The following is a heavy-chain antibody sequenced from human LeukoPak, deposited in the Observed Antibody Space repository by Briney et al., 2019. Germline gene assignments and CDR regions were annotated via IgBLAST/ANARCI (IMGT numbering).Heavy chain of an antibody. D-gene: IGHD1-26*01. CDR3: ARSGSEIDY. Sequence: GGSLRLSCAASGFTFSSYAMSWVRQAPGKGLEWVSAISGSGGSTYYADSVKGRFTISRDNAKNSLYLQMNSLRVEDTAVYYCARSGSEIDYWGQGALVTVSS. J-gene: IGHJ4*02. CDR2: ISGSGGST. V-gene: IGHV3-23*01. CDR1: GFTFSSYA.